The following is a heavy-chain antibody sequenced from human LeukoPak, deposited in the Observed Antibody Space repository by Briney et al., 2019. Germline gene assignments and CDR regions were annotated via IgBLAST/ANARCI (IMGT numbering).Heavy chain of an antibody. J-gene: IGHJ5*02. D-gene: IGHD3-22*01. CDR1: GYTFTGYY. CDR2: INPNSGGT. CDR3: AREIRITMRPFDP. V-gene: IGHV1-2*06. Sequence: ASVKVSCKASGYTFTGYYMHWVRQAPGQGLEWMGRINPNSGGTNYAQKFQGRVTMTRDTSISTAYMELSRLRSDDTAVYYCAREIRITMRPFDPWGRGTLVTVSS.